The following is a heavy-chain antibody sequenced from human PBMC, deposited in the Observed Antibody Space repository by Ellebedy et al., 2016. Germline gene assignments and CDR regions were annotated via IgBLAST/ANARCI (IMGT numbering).Heavy chain of an antibody. J-gene: IGHJ4*02. V-gene: IGHV3-30*03. CDR1: GFTFRSYG. CDR3: TREQYYDVLTGYYPYGD. CDR2: ISYDGRNK. D-gene: IGHD3-9*01. Sequence: GESLKISXAASGFTFRSYGMNWVRQAPGEGLEWVAVISYDGRNKKYADSVKGRFSISRDNSKDTLYLQMNSLRVEDTAVYYCTREQYYDVLTGYYPYGDWGQGTLVTVSP.